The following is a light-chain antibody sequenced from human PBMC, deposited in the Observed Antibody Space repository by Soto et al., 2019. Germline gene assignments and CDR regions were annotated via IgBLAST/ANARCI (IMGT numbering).Light chain of an antibody. V-gene: IGKV1-39*01. CDR2: SAS. CDR3: QQSDSGLT. J-gene: IGKJ4*01. CDR1: QSVDSY. Sequence: DIQMTQSPSSLSASVGDRVTITCRASQSVDSYLNWYQQKPGKAPNLLIYSASRLKSGVPSRFSGSGSRTDFTLTISSLQPEDFATYYCQQSDSGLTFGGGTKVEIK.